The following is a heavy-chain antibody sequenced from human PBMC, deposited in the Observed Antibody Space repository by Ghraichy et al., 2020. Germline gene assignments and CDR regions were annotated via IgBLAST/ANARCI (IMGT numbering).Heavy chain of an antibody. CDR3: AKDEDGSGWYMMDY. V-gene: IGHV3-23*01. Sequence: GGSLRLSCAASGFTFSSYAMSWVRQAPGKGLEWVSAISGSGGSTYYADSVKGRFTISRDNSKNTLYLQMNSLRAEDTAVYYCAKDEDGSGWYMMDYWGQGTLVTVSS. CDR2: ISGSGGST. CDR1: GFTFSSYA. J-gene: IGHJ4*02. D-gene: IGHD6-19*01.